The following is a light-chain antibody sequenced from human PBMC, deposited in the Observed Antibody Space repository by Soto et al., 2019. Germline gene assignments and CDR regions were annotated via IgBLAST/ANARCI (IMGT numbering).Light chain of an antibody. V-gene: IGKV1-39*01. CDR2: AAS. CDR3: QQSYRFPKT. Sequence: DVQMTQSPSSLSASVGDSLTLTCRASQTVTSYLNWYQQKPGKAPKLLIYAASTLQSGVPSRFSGSGSGTEFTLTIISLHPEDFATYYCQQSYRFPKTFGRGTKVDIK. J-gene: IGKJ1*01. CDR1: QTVTSY.